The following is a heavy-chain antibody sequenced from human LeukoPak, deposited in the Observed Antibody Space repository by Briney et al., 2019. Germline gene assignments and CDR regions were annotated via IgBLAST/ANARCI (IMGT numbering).Heavy chain of an antibody. CDR2: IKQDGSEK. Sequence: GGFLRLSCAASGFTFSSYWMSWVRQAPGKGLEWVANIKQDGSEKYYVDSVKGRFTISRDNAKNSLYLQMNSLRAEDTAVYYCARDPDIVVVPAAPDYWGQGTLVTVSS. D-gene: IGHD2-2*01. V-gene: IGHV3-7*01. CDR1: GFTFSSYW. CDR3: ARDPDIVVVPAAPDY. J-gene: IGHJ4*02.